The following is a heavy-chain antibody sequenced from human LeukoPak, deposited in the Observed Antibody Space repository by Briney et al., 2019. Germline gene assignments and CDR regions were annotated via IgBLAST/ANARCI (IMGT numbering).Heavy chain of an antibody. Sequence: GGSLRLSCAASGFTFSTYGMHWVRQAPGKGLEWVALMSYDGSNKYYADSVKGRFTISRDNSKNTLYLQMNSLRAEDTAVYYCAKDHDYYDSSGNFDYWGQGTLVTVSS. CDR2: MSYDGSNK. D-gene: IGHD3-22*01. J-gene: IGHJ4*02. V-gene: IGHV3-30*18. CDR1: GFTFSTYG. CDR3: AKDHDYYDSSGNFDY.